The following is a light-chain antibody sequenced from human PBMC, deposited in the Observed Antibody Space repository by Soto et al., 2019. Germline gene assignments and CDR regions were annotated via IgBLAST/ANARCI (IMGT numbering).Light chain of an antibody. CDR2: DVT. J-gene: IGLJ2*01. Sequence: QSVLTQPRSVSGSPGQSVAISCTGTSSDVRGSNYVSWYQQYPGKAPKVLIYDVTKRPSGVPDRFSGSRSGNTASLTITGLQPEDEADYYCCSYAGSYVVFGGGTKVTVL. CDR3: CSYAGSYVV. CDR1: SSDVRGSNY. V-gene: IGLV2-11*01.